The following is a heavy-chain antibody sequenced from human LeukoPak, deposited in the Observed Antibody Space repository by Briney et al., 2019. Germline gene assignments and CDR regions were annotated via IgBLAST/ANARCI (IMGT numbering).Heavy chain of an antibody. V-gene: IGHV3-48*03. D-gene: IGHD1-26*01. J-gene: IGHJ6*03. CDR2: ISGSGSTI. CDR3: ARYQWELRPHYYYYMDV. Sequence: GGSLRLSCAASGFTFSSYEMSWVRQAPGKGLEWVSYISGSGSTINYAESVKGRFTISRDNAKNSLYLQMNSLRAEDTAVYYCARYQWELRPHYYYYMDVWGKGTTVTISS. CDR1: GFTFSSYE.